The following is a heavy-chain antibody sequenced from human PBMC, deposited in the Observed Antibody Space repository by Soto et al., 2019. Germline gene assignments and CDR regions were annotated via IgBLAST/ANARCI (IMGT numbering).Heavy chain of an antibody. CDR1: GGSISTSTYF. V-gene: IGHV4-39*01. CDR2: IYYIGNT. Sequence: PSETLSLTCTVSGGSISTSTYFWDWIRQPPGKGLEWIGSIYYIGNTYYNPSLKSRVTISIDTSENQFSLRLNSVTAADTAVYLCARWGSAVSVATGFDPWGQGTPVTVSS. J-gene: IGHJ5*02. CDR3: ARWGSAVSVATGFDP. D-gene: IGHD3-16*01.